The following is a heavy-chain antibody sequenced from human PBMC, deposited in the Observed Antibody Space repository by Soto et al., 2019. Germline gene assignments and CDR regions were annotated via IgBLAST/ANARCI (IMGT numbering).Heavy chain of an antibody. V-gene: IGHV3-23*01. Sequence: GSLRLSCAASGFTFSSYAMSWVRQAPGKGLEWVSAISGSGGSTYYADSVKGRFTISRDNSKNTLYLQMNSLRAEDTAVYYCAKDTDDYYGSGSYLDYWGQGTLVTVSS. CDR2: ISGSGGST. CDR1: GFTFSSYA. D-gene: IGHD3-10*01. CDR3: AKDTDDYYGSGSYLDY. J-gene: IGHJ4*02.